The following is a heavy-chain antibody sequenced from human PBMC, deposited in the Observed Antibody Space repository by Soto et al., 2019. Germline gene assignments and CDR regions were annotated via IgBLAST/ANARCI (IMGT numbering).Heavy chain of an antibody. Sequence: QVQLVQSGAEVKKPGASVKVSCKASGYTFTSYAMHWVRQAPGQRLEWMGWINAGNGNTKYSQKFQGRVTITRDTPASTAYMELSSLRSEDTAVYYCARAWVVVVPAAKYNWFDPWGQGTLVTVSS. V-gene: IGHV1-3*01. CDR3: ARAWVVVVPAAKYNWFDP. CDR2: INAGNGNT. CDR1: GYTFTSYA. D-gene: IGHD2-2*01. J-gene: IGHJ5*02.